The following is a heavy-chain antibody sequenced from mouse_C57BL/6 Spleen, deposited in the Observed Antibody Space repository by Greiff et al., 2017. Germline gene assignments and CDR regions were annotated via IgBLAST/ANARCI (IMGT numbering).Heavy chain of an antibody. CDR2: ISDGGSYT. CDR3: ARDALLDY. Sequence: EVQLVESGGGLVKPGGSLKLSCAASGFTFSSYAMSWVRQTPEKRLEWVATISDGGSYTYYPDNVKGRFTISRDNAKNNLYLQMSHLKSEDTAMYYCARDALLDYWGQGTTLTVSS. J-gene: IGHJ2*01. V-gene: IGHV5-4*01. CDR1: GFTFSSYA.